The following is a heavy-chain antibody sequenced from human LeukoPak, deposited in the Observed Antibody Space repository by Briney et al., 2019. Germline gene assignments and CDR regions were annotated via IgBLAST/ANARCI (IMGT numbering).Heavy chain of an antibody. D-gene: IGHD5-18*01. J-gene: IGHJ2*01. CDR2: INHSGST. V-gene: IGHV4-34*01. CDR1: GGSFSGYY. Sequence: SETLSLTCAVYGGSFSGYYWSWIRQPPGKGLEWIGEINHSGSTNYNPSLKSRVTISVDTSKNQFSLKLSSVTAADTAVYYCASGTAMGGYWYFDLWGRGTLVTVSS. CDR3: ASGTAMGGYWYFDL.